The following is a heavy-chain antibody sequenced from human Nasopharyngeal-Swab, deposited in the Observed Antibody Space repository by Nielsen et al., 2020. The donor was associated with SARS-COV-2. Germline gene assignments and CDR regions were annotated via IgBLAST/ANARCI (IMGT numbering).Heavy chain of an antibody. Sequence: WIRQPPGKGLEWVAVIWYDGSNKYYADSAKGRFTISRDNSKNTLYLQMNSLRAEDTAVYYCARERATAMVRRNYYYYGMDVWGQGTTVTVSS. D-gene: IGHD5-18*01. J-gene: IGHJ6*02. V-gene: IGHV3-33*01. CDR3: ARERATAMVRRNYYYYGMDV. CDR2: IWYDGSNK.